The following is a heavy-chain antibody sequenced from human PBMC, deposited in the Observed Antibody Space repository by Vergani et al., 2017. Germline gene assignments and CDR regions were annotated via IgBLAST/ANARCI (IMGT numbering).Heavy chain of an antibody. CDR2: ISSSGRTI. V-gene: IGHV3-48*04. CDR1: GFTFSSYA. Sequence: EVQLLESGGGLVQPGGSLRLSCAASGFTFSSYAMNWVRQAPGKGMEWVSYISSSGRTIYYADSGKGRFTISREHAKNSLYLQMNSLRAEDTAVYYCASHDYGGSPDYWGQGTLVTVSS. CDR3: ASHDYGGSPDY. J-gene: IGHJ4*02. D-gene: IGHD4-23*01.